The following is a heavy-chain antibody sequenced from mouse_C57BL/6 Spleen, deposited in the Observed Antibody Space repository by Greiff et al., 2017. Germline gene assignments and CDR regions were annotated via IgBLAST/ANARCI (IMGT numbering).Heavy chain of an antibody. CDR3: ARSLIYYYAMDY. CDR1: GYTFTDYY. D-gene: IGHD2-4*01. J-gene: IGHJ4*01. CDR2: IYPGSGNT. V-gene: IGHV1-76*01. Sequence: VQVVESGAELVRPGASVKLSCKASGYTFTDYYINWVKQRPGQGLEWIARIYPGSGNTYYNEKFKGKATLTAEKSSSTAYMQLSSLTSEDSAVYFCARSLIYYYAMDYWGQGTSVTVSS.